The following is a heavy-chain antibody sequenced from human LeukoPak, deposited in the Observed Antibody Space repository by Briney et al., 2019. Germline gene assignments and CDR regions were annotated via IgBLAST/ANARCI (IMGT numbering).Heavy chain of an antibody. D-gene: IGHD2-21*01. V-gene: IGHV1-18*01. CDR3: ASKIYCGGDCYYFDY. Sequence: ASVKVSCKASGYTFTSYGISWVRQAPGQGLEWMGWISAYNGNTNYAKKLQGRVTMTTDTSTSTAYMELRSLGSDDTAVYYCASKIYCGGDCYYFDYWGQGTLVTVSS. CDR1: GYTFTSYG. CDR2: ISAYNGNT. J-gene: IGHJ4*02.